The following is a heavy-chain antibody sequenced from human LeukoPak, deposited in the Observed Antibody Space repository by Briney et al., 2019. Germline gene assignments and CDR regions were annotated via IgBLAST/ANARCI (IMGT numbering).Heavy chain of an antibody. V-gene: IGHV4-59*01. CDR1: GGSTSSYY. CDR3: AREVVVVPAALYWFDP. Sequence: SETLSLTCTVSGGSTSSYYWSWIRQPPGKGLEWIGYIYYSGSTNYNPSLKSRVTISVDTSKNQFSLKLSSVTAADTAVYYCAREVVVVPAALYWFDPWGQGTLVTVSS. D-gene: IGHD2-2*01. J-gene: IGHJ5*02. CDR2: IYYSGST.